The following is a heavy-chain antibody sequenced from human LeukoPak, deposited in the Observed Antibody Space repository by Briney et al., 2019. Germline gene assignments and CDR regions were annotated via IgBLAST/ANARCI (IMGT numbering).Heavy chain of an antibody. CDR1: GYTFTSYA. CDR2: INTNTGNP. J-gene: IGHJ6*02. D-gene: IGHD6-13*01. Sequence: ASVKVSCKASGYTFTSYAMNWVRQAPGQGLEWMGWINTNTGNPTYAQGFTGRFVFSLDTSVSTAYLQISSLKAEDTAVYYCARRSRIGIAAAGIRGYYYGMDVWGQGTTVTVSS. CDR3: ARRSRIGIAAAGIRGYYYGMDV. V-gene: IGHV7-4-1*02.